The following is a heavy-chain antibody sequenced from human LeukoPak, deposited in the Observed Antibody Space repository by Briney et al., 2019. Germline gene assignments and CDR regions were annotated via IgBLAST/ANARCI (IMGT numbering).Heavy chain of an antibody. J-gene: IGHJ4*02. Sequence: ASVKVSCKASGYTFTSYDINWVRQATGQGLEWMGWMNPNSGNTGYAQKFQGRVTMTRNTSISTAYMELSSLRSEDTAAYYCATPAVDGGNSGFDYWGQGTLVTVSS. V-gene: IGHV1-8*01. D-gene: IGHD4-23*01. CDR2: MNPNSGNT. CDR3: ATPAVDGGNSGFDY. CDR1: GYTFTSYD.